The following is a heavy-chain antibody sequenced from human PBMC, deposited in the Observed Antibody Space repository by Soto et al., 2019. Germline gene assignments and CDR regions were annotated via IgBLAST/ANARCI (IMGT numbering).Heavy chain of an antibody. CDR2: IIPTFSIS. CDR1: GGIFDMYA. V-gene: IGHV1-69*13. D-gene: IGHD3-22*01. Sequence: SVKVSCKISGGIFDMYALNWVRQAPGQGLEWMGGIIPTFSISKYARKFQGRVTITADGSTSTTYLELSSLRSDDTALYYCANGPFTMTLCYFDYWGQGTHVTVS. CDR3: ANGPFTMTLCYFDY. J-gene: IGHJ4*02.